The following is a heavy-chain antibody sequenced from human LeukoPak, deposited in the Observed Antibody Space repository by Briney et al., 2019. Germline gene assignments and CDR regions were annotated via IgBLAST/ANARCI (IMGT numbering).Heavy chain of an antibody. CDR3: AKDKDMTTVFLDY. CDR1: GFTFSSYG. D-gene: IGHD4-17*01. CDR2: IRYDGSNK. V-gene: IGHV3-30*02. J-gene: IGHJ4*02. Sequence: GGSLRLSCAASGFTFSSYGMHWVRQAPGKGLEWVAFIRYDGSNKYYADSVKGRFTISRDNSKNTLYLQMNSLRAEDTAVYYCAKDKDMTTVFLDYWGQGTLVTVSS.